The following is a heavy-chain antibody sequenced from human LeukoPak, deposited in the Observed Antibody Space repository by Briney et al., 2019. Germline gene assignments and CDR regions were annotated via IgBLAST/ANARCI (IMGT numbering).Heavy chain of an antibody. CDR2: VSSSGTT. CDR1: GASISRYF. CDR3: PRQEISSCYYGLDY. V-gene: IGHV4-4*07. D-gene: IGHD2-2*01. Sequence: SETLSLTCTVSGASISRYFWHWIRHPAVKGLEWIGRVSSSGTTNYNPSLRSRVTMSVDTSKSQFSLNVNSMTAADTAVYYCPRQEISSCYYGLDYWGQGTLVTVSS. J-gene: IGHJ4*02.